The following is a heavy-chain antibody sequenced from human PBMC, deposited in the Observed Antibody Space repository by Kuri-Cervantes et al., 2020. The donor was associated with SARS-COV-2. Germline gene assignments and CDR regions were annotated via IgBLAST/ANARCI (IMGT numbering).Heavy chain of an antibody. CDR3: ARAQNTYGSGSYVYFQH. Sequence: GESLKISCAASRFSFSSYTLHWVRQAPGKGLECVAVISYDGSNKYYAGSVMGRFTISRDNSKNTLYLQMNSLRAEDTAVYYCARAQNTYGSGSYVYFQHWGQGTLVTVSS. V-gene: IGHV3-30-3*01. CDR1: RFSFSSYT. J-gene: IGHJ1*01. CDR2: ISYDGSNK. D-gene: IGHD3-10*01.